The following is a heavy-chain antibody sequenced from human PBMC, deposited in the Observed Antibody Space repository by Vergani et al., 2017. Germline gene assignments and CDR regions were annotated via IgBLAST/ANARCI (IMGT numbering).Heavy chain of an antibody. CDR3: ASASLRALVGYYYDMDV. D-gene: IGHD3-16*01. Sequence: QLQLQESGSGLVKPSQTLSLTCAVSGDSITNGGFSWNWIRQPPGKGREWIGYIFPSGNSDYNPSLKNRVTISLDKAKNQFSLWVNSVTAADTAVYFCASASLRALVGYYYDMDVWGKGTTVVVSS. J-gene: IGHJ6*04. CDR2: IFPSGNS. CDR1: GDSITNGGFS. V-gene: IGHV4-30-2*01.